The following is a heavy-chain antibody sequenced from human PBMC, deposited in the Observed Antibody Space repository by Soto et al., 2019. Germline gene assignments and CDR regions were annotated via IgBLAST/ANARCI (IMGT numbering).Heavy chain of an antibody. J-gene: IGHJ6*02. CDR1: GFTFSRYG. CDR3: AKDLNYDFWSGYGWVYYYAMDV. V-gene: IGHV3-30*18. Sequence: VQLVESGGGVVQPGRSLRLSCAASGFTFSRYGMHWVRQAPGKGLEWVAVISYDGNNKYYEDSVKGRFNISRDNSKNTLYLQMNSLRGEDTAVYYCAKDLNYDFWSGYGWVYYYAMDVWGQGTTVTVSS. D-gene: IGHD3-3*01. CDR2: ISYDGNNK.